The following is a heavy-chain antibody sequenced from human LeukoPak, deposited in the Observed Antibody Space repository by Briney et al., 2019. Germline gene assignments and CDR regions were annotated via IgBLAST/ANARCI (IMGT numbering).Heavy chain of an antibody. CDR1: GFTFSSYA. CDR3: ARDLGQYYDTSDNWFDP. D-gene: IGHD3-22*01. J-gene: IGHJ5*02. CDR2: INSDGINT. Sequence: TGGSLRLSCAASGFTFSSYAMSWVRQTPGKGLVWVSRINSDGINTSYADSVKGRFTISRDNAKNTLNLQMNSLRAEDTAVYYCARDLGQYYDTSDNWFDPWGQGTLVTVSS. V-gene: IGHV3-74*01.